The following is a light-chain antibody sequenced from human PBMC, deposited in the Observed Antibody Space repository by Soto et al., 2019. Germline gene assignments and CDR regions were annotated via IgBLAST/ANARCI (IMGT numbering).Light chain of an antibody. CDR2: DAS. CDR3: QQRSKWPLT. V-gene: IGKV3-11*01. J-gene: IGKJ4*01. CDR1: QSVSSY. Sequence: EIVLTQSPATLSVSPGERATLSSRASQSVSSYLAWLQQKPGQAPRLLIYDASNRATGIPARFSGSGSGTDFTLTISSLEPEDFAVYYCQQRSKWPLTFGGGTKVEIK.